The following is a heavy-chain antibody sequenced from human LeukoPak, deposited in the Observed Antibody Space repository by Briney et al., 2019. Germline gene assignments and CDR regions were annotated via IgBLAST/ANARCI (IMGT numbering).Heavy chain of an antibody. V-gene: IGHV1-2*02. CDR1: GYTFTGYY. CDR3: ARATDISSWYLAY. J-gene: IGHJ4*02. D-gene: IGHD6-13*01. CDR2: LSPNNGDT. Sequence: ASVKVSCKASGYTFTGYYMHWVRQAPGQELEWMGWLSPNNGDTKFAQKFQGRVTMTRDTSISTAYMDLSRLRSDDTAVYYCARATDISSWYLAYWGQGTLVTVSS.